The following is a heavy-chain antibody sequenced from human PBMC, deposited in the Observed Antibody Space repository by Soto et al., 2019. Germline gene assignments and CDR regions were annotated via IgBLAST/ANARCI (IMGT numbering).Heavy chain of an antibody. V-gene: IGHV1-2*02. Sequence: ASVKVSCKASGYTFTGYYMHWVRQAPGQGLEWMGWINPNSGGTNYAQKFQGRVTMTRDTSISTAYMELSRLRSDDTAVYYCARDPTDPDSSSWVDLFDPSGQRT. CDR2: INPNSGGT. J-gene: IGHJ5*02. D-gene: IGHD6-13*01. CDR3: ARDPTDPDSSSWVDLFDP. CDR1: GYTFTGYY.